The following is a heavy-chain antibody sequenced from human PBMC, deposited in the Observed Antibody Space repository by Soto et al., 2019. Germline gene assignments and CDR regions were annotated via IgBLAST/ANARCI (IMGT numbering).Heavy chain of an antibody. Sequence: QVQLVQSGAEVKKPGSSVKVSCKASGGTFSSYAISWVRQAPGQGLEWMGGIIPVSGTANYAQKFQGRVTITADESTRTAHMEVSSLRSEDTAVYYCASVSDYVWASYGSAYYGMDFWGQVTTVTVAS. CDR3: ASVSDYVWASYGSAYYGMDF. V-gene: IGHV1-69*01. CDR2: IIPVSGTA. CDR1: GGTFSSYA. J-gene: IGHJ6*02. D-gene: IGHD3-16*01.